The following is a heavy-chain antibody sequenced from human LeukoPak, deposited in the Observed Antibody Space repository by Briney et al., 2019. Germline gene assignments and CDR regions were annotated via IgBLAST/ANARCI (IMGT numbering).Heavy chain of an antibody. V-gene: IGHV3-30*18. CDR3: AKDGYGGGGFDY. J-gene: IGHJ4*02. Sequence: PGRSPRLSCAASGFTFSSYGMHWVRQAPGKGLEWVAVISYDGSNKYYADSVKGRFTISRDNSKNTLYLQMNSLRAEDTAVYYCAKDGYGGGGFDYWGQGTLVTVSS. D-gene: IGHD4-23*01. CDR2: ISYDGSNK. CDR1: GFTFSSYG.